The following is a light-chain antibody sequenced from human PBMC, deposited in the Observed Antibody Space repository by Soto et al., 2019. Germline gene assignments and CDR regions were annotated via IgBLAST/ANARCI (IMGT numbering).Light chain of an antibody. J-gene: IGKJ2*01. CDR1: QSVSSSY. V-gene: IGKV3-20*01. Sequence: EIVLTQSPGTLSLSPGERATLSCRASQSVSSSYLAWYQQKPGQAPRLLIYGASSRATGIPDRFSGSGSGTDFTLTISRLEPEDFAVYYCQQYGGVYTFGQGTKLEIK. CDR2: GAS. CDR3: QQYGGVYT.